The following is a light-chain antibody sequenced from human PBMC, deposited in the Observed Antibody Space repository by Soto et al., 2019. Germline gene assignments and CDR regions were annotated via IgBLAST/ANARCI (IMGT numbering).Light chain of an antibody. J-gene: IGKJ1*01. Sequence: EDMVTQSPGTLSLSPGERATLSCRASQSVSSSYLAWYQRKPGQAPRLLIYAASSRATGIPDRFSGSGSGTDFTLTISRLEPEDFAVYYCQQYGSSPRTFGQGTKV. CDR2: AAS. CDR1: QSVSSSY. V-gene: IGKV3-20*01. CDR3: QQYGSSPRT.